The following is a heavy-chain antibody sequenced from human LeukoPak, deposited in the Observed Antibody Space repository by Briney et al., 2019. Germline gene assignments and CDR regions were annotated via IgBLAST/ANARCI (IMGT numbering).Heavy chain of an antibody. CDR2: IRSKANSYAT. J-gene: IGHJ5*02. D-gene: IGHD6-13*01. V-gene: IGHV3-73*01. Sequence: GGSLRLSCAASGFTFSGSAMHWVRQASGNGLEWVGRIRSKANSYATAYAASVKGRFTISRDDSKNTAYLQMNSLKTEDTAVYYCTKSSSWYLVPWGQGTLVTVSS. CDR1: GFTFSGSA. CDR3: TKSSSWYLVP.